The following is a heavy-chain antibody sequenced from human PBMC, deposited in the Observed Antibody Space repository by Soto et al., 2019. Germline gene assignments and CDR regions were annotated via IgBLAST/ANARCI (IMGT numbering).Heavy chain of an antibody. Sequence: PGGSLRLSCTASGCMFRSYTMNRLRHAPGKGLEWVSSVSFRGDIYYADSLEGRFTISRDEAKNSLYLQMNSLRAEDTAVYYCARGCSSASCYYYWGQGTLVTISS. CDR1: GCMFRSYT. CDR2: VSFRGDI. J-gene: IGHJ4*02. D-gene: IGHD2-2*01. CDR3: ARGCSSASCYYY. V-gene: IGHV3-21*01.